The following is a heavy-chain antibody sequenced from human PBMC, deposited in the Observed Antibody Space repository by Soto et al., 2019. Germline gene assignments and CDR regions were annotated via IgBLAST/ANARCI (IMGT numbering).Heavy chain of an antibody. D-gene: IGHD6-19*01. Sequence: GGPLRLSCAASGLTFSSYSMNWVRQAPGKGLEWVSSISSSSSYIYYADSVKGRFTISRDNAKNSLYLQMNSPRAEDTAVYYRVRSAVTVAGSDFASWGQGTLVTVSS. V-gene: IGHV3-21*01. CDR3: VRSAVTVAGSDFAS. CDR2: ISSSSSYI. J-gene: IGHJ4*02. CDR1: GLTFSSYS.